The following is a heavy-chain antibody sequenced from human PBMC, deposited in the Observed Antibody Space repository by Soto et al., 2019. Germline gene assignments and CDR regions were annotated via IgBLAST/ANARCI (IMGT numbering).Heavy chain of an antibody. Sequence: QVQLVQSGAEVKKPGASVKVSCKASGYTFTSYGISWVRQAPGQGLEWMGWISAHNGNTIYAQKLQGRVTMTTDTATSTAYRALRSLRSDDTAVYYCARALTPTDYWGQGTLVTVSS. J-gene: IGHJ4*02. CDR2: ISAHNGNT. D-gene: IGHD3-9*01. V-gene: IGHV1-18*01. CDR3: ARALTPTDY. CDR1: GYTFTSYG.